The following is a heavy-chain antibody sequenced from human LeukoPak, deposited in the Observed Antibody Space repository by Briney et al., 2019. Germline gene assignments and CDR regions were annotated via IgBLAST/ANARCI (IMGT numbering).Heavy chain of an antibody. CDR3: TTDLVVLDY. CDR2: IKSKTGGGTT. Sequence: GGSLRLSCAASGFTFSNAWMSWVRQAPGKGLEWVGRIKSKTGGGTTDYAAPVKGRFTISRDDSKNTLYLQTNSLKTEDTAVYYCTTDLVVLDYWGQGTLVTVSS. CDR1: GFTFSNAW. D-gene: IGHD2-15*01. J-gene: IGHJ4*02. V-gene: IGHV3-15*01.